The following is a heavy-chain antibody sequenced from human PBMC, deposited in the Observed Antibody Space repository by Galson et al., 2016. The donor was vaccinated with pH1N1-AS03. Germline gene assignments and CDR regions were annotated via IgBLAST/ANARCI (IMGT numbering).Heavy chain of an antibody. V-gene: IGHV3-64D*06. CDR2: ISDNGINT. D-gene: IGHD5-18*01. CDR1: GFTFRTFS. CDR3: IKEGNRLQSRRSDAFDI. Sequence: SLRLSCAASGFTFRTFSIYWVRQAPGKGLEYVSGISDNGINTYYADPVKARFTISRDKSKNTVYLQMSSLRTEDTAVYYCIKEGNRLQSRRSDAFDIWGRGNSGHRLL. J-gene: IGHJ3*02.